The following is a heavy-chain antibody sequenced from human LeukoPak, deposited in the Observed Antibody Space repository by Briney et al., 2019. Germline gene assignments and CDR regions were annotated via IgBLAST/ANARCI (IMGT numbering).Heavy chain of an antibody. D-gene: IGHD4-11*01. CDR2: ISGRGDST. V-gene: IGHV3-23*01. Sequence: GGSLRLSCAASGFTFSSYAMSWVRQAPGKGLEWVSGISGRGDSTYDADSVKGRFTISRDNSKNILYLQMNSLRADDTALYYCAKAATRRAASNYYYYGMDVWGHGTTVTVFS. CDR1: GFTFSSYA. CDR3: AKAATRRAASNYYYYGMDV. J-gene: IGHJ6*02.